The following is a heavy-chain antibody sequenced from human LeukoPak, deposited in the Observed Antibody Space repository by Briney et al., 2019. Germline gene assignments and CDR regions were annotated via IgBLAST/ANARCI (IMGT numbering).Heavy chain of an antibody. CDR2: ISSGSSHI. J-gene: IGHJ4*02. Sequence: PGGSLRLSCAASGFTFRSYTMNWVRQAPGKGLEWVSSISSGSSHIYYADSVKGRFSISRDNAKNSLFLQMNSLRAEDTAVYYRARDSNYDFLSGYYNYFQYWGQGILVTVSP. D-gene: IGHD3-3*01. CDR1: GFTFRSYT. V-gene: IGHV3-21*01. CDR3: ARDSNYDFLSGYYNYFQY.